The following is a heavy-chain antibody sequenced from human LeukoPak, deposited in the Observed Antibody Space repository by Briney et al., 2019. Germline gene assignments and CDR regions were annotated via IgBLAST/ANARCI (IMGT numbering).Heavy chain of an antibody. V-gene: IGHV4-59*08. CDR1: GGSISSYY. Sequence: SETLSLTCTVSGGSISSYYWSWIRQPPGKGLEWIGYIYYSGSTNYNPSLKSRVTISVDTSKNQFSLKLSSATAADTAVYYCARQSTGFDYWGQGTLVTVSS. CDR3: ARQSTGFDY. J-gene: IGHJ4*02. D-gene: IGHD4-17*01. CDR2: IYYSGST.